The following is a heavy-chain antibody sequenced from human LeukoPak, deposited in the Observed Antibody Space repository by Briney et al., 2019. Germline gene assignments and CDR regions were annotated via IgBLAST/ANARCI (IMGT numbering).Heavy chain of an antibody. Sequence: GGSLRLSCAVSGFTFSSYTINWVRQAPGKGLEWVSGITSRSTTYYADSVKGRFTISRDNSKNMVWLQINSPTAEDTATYYCAKDGNWARFEDWGQGTLVTVSS. CDR2: ITSRSTT. CDR3: AKDGNWARFED. D-gene: IGHD7-27*01. J-gene: IGHJ4*02. CDR1: GFTFSSYT. V-gene: IGHV3-23*01.